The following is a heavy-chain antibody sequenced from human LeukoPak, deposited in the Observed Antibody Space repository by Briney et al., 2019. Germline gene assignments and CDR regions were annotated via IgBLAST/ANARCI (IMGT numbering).Heavy chain of an antibody. D-gene: IGHD6-19*01. CDR3: AKERTVAGREN. V-gene: IGHV3-23*01. CDR1: GFTFSSYA. J-gene: IGHJ4*02. CDR2: ISGSGGST. Sequence: PGGSLRLSCSASGFTFSSYAISWVRQAPGKGLEWVSAISGSGGSTYYADSVNGRFTTSRDNSKNTLYLQMNNLRAEDTAVYYCAKERTVAGRENWGQGTLVTVSS.